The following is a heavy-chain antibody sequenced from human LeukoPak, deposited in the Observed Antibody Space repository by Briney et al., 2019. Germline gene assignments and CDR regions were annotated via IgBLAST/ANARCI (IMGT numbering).Heavy chain of an antibody. CDR3: ARLSQPHYYYYYMDV. CDR2: INHSGST. D-gene: IGHD2-2*01. Sequence: SETLSLTCAVYGGSFSGYYWSWIRQPPGKGLEWIGEINHSGSTNYNPSLKSRVTMSVDTSKNQFSLKLSSVTAADTAVYYCARLSQPHYYYYYMDVWGKGTTVTISS. V-gene: IGHV4-34*01. CDR1: GGSFSGYY. J-gene: IGHJ6*03.